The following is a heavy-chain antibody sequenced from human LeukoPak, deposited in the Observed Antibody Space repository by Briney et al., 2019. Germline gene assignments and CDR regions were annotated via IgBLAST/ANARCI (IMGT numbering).Heavy chain of an antibody. J-gene: IGHJ4*02. CDR3: ARDESSGHLHFDY. CDR2: INPSSGST. Sequence: ASVKVSCKASGYTFTSYYMHWVRQAPGQGLEWMGIINPSSGSTTYAQKFQGRVTMTRDTSTSTVCMELSSLRSEDTALYYCARDESSGHLHFDYWGQGILVTVSS. CDR1: GYTFTSYY. D-gene: IGHD3-22*01. V-gene: IGHV1-46*01.